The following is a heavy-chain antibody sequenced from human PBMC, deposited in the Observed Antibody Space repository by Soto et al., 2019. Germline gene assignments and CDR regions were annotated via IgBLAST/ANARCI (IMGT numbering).Heavy chain of an antibody. J-gene: IGHJ4*02. V-gene: IGHV1-69*01. CDR1: GGMFSNFA. CDR3: ARVRLGAYDY. Sequence: QVQLVQSGAEVKKPGSSVKVSCKASGGMFSNFAFNWMRQAPGQGLEWMGGIIPTLGTPHYAQKFLGRVTITADESTSTVYMEISSLTLYDTAVYYCARVRLGAYDYWGQGTLVIVSS. CDR2: IIPTLGTP. D-gene: IGHD6-19*01.